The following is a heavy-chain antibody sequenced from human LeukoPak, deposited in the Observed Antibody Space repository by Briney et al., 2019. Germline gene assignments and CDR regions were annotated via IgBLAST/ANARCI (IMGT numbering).Heavy chain of an antibody. CDR3: ARPEEHGDYVHDAFDI. V-gene: IGHV5-51*01. CDR1: GYSFTNYW. J-gene: IGHJ3*02. Sequence: GESLKISCKGFGYSFTNYWIGWVRQMPGKGLEWMGIIYPGDSDTRYSPSFQGQVTISADKSISTAYLQWSSLKASDTAMYYCARPEEHGDYVHDAFDIWGQGTMVTVSS. D-gene: IGHD4-17*01. CDR2: IYPGDSDT.